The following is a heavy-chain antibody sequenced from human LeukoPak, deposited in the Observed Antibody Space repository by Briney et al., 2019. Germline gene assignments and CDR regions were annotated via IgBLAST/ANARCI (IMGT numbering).Heavy chain of an antibody. Sequence: GGSLRLSCAASGFTFSSYAMHWVRQAPGKGLEYVSAISSNGGSTYYANSVKGRFTISRDNSKNTLYLQMGSLRAEDMAVYYCARESSGWYGEIDYWGQRTLVTVSS. J-gene: IGHJ4*02. CDR3: ARESSGWYGEIDY. D-gene: IGHD6-19*01. CDR1: GFTFSSYA. CDR2: ISSNGGST. V-gene: IGHV3-64*01.